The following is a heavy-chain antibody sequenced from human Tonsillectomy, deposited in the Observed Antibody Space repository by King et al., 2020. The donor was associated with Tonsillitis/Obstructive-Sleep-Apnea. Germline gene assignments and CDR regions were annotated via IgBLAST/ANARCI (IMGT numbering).Heavy chain of an antibody. CDR1: GFIFSTYG. D-gene: IGHD2/OR15-2a*01. CDR3: ARAAFPFDY. CDR2: ISSSCSTI. J-gene: IGHJ4*02. Sequence: VQLVESGGGVAQPGGSLRLSCAASGFIFSTYGMNWVRQAPGKGPEWLSYISSSCSTIYYADSLKGRFTISRDNANNSLSLQMNSLRDEDTAVYYCARAAFPFDYWGQGTLVTVSS. V-gene: IGHV3-48*02.